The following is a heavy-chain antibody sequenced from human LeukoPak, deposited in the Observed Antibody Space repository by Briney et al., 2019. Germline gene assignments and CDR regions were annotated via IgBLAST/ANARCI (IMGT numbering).Heavy chain of an antibody. Sequence: PEGSLRLSCAASGFTFDDYAMHWVRQAPGKGLEWVSGISWNSGSIGYADSVKGRFTISRDNAKNSLYLQMNSLRAEDTALYYCAKESAGPPIWGQGTMVTVSS. CDR1: GFTFDDYA. CDR3: AKESAGPPI. V-gene: IGHV3-9*01. CDR2: ISWNSGSI. J-gene: IGHJ3*02.